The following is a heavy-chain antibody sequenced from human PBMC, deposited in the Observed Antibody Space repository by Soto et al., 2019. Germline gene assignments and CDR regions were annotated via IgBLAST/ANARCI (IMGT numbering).Heavy chain of an antibody. J-gene: IGHJ6*02. D-gene: IGHD3-3*01. V-gene: IGHV3-48*02. CDR2: ISSSSSII. CDR1: GFTFSSYS. Sequence: LRLSCAASGFTFSSYSMNWVRQAPGKGLEWVSYISSSSSIIYYADSVKGRFTISRDNAKNSLYLQMNSLRDEDTAMYYCASRDYDFIGYHAMDVWGQGTTVTVSS. CDR3: ASRDYDFIGYHAMDV.